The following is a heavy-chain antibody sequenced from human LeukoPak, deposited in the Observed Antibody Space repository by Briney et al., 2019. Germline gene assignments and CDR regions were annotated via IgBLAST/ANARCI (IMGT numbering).Heavy chain of an antibody. J-gene: IGHJ4*02. D-gene: IGHD2-15*01. CDR2: ISSSSSYI. CDR1: GFTFSSYS. V-gene: IGHV3-21*01. Sequence: GGSLRLSCAAPGFTFSSYSMNWIRQAPGKGLEWVSSISSSSSYIYYADSVKGRFTISRDNAKNTLYLQMNSLRAEDTAVYYCARVAMLGYCSGGSCQYYDYWGQGTLVTVSS. CDR3: ARVAMLGYCSGGSCQYYDY.